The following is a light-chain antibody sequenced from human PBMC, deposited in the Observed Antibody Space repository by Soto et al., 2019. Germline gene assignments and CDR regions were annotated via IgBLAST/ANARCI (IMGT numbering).Light chain of an antibody. V-gene: IGKV1-17*01. CDR1: QAIRID. CDR2: AAS. Sequence: DIQMTQSPSSLSASVGDRVTITCRASQAIRIDFAWFQQQPGKAPRRLIYAASRLQSGVPSRFSGSGSGTEFTLTISSLQPEDFATYYCLQHNSYPPAFGQGTQVDIK. J-gene: IGKJ1*01. CDR3: LQHNSYPPA.